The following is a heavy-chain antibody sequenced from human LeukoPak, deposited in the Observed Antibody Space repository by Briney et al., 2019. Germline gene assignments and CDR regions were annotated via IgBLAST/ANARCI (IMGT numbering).Heavy chain of an antibody. CDR2: VYYSGST. CDR3: ARTVEGYTYGFVDY. D-gene: IGHD5-18*01. Sequence: PSETLSLTCTVSGGSISSTSYYWGWIRQPPGKGLEWIGSVYYSGSTYYNPSLKSRVTTSVDTSKDQFSLKLISVTAADTAVYYCARTVEGYTYGFVDYWGQGILVTVSS. CDR1: GGSISSTSYY. J-gene: IGHJ4*02. V-gene: IGHV4-39*07.